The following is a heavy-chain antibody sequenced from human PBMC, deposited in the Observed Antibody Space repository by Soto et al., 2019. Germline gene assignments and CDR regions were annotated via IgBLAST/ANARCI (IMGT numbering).Heavy chain of an antibody. V-gene: IGHV1-69*02. D-gene: IGHD6-13*01. J-gene: IGHJ5*02. CDR1: GGTFSTYT. Sequence: GASLKVSCKASGGTFSTYTITWVRQAPGQGLEWMGRIIPIIGIINYAQKFQGRVTISADKFTGTAYMELTGLRSDDTDVYYCARATVSSSSWGQGTLVTVSS. CDR2: IIPIIGII. CDR3: ARATVSSSS.